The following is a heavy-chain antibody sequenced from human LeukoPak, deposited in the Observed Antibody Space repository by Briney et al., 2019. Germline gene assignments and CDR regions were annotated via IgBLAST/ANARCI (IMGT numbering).Heavy chain of an antibody. CDR3: ARLDSRSYYYYYFYGMDV. Sequence: SETLSLTCTVSGGSTSSHYWSWIWQPPGKGLECIGYINYSGTTNYNPSLKSRVTMSVDTSKNQFSLRLKSVTAADTAVYYCARLDSRSYYYYYFYGMDVWGQGTTVTVSS. V-gene: IGHV4-59*08. CDR1: GGSTSSHY. CDR2: INYSGTT. D-gene: IGHD1-26*01. J-gene: IGHJ6*02.